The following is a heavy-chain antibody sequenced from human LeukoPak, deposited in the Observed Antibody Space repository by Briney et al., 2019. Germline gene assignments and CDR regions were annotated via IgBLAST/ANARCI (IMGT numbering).Heavy chain of an antibody. CDR1: GGSITSSSYY. V-gene: IGHV4-39*01. CDR2: IYYGGTT. J-gene: IGHJ6*03. CDR3: ARQISDYYYYYIDV. Sequence: ASETLSLTCTVSGGSITSSSYYWGWIRQPPGMGLEWIGNIYYGGTTYYNSSLKSRVTISEDTSKNRFSLMLTSVTAADTAVYYCARQISDYYYYYIDVWGKGTTVIVSS.